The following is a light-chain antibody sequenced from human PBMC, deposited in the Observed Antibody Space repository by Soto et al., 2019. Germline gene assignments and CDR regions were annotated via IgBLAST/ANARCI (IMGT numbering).Light chain of an antibody. CDR2: GAS. V-gene: IGKV3-20*01. CDR1: QIFSSDY. J-gene: IGKJ2*01. Sequence: EVVLTLSPGTLSLSPGERATLSCRASQIFSSDYLAWYQQKPGQAPRLLIYGASTRATHIPDRFSGSGSGTDFTLTISRLEPEDSAVYLCQQYGDSPSTFGQGTKLEIK. CDR3: QQYGDSPST.